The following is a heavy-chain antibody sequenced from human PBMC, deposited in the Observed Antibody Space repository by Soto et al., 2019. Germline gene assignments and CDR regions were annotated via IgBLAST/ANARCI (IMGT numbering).Heavy chain of an antibody. D-gene: IGHD3-22*01. CDR1: GYFISIGYY. V-gene: IGHV4-38-2*01. Sequence: SETLSLTCVDSGYFISIGYYLVCIRQLPGKGLDWIGTIYHSGHTCYNRFVESRVTISVDTSKNQFSRNLSSVASGDAAMYYCERHRPLVYDSGGLFEDWGQGTLVTVS. CDR2: IYHSGHT. CDR3: ERHRPLVYDSGGLFED. J-gene: IGHJ4*02.